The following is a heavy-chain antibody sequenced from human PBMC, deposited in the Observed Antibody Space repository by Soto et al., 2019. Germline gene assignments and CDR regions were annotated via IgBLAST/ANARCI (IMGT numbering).Heavy chain of an antibody. CDR1: GFTFSSYG. CDR2: ISYDGSNK. CDR3: AKETVSYGLYYGMDV. D-gene: IGHD5-18*01. J-gene: IGHJ6*02. Sequence: QVQLVESGGGVVQPGRSLRLSCAASGFTFSSYGRHWVRQAPGKGLEWVAVISYDGSNKYYADSVKGRFTISRDNSKNTLYLQMNRLRAEDTAVYYCAKETVSYGLYYGMDVWGQGTTVTVSS. V-gene: IGHV3-30*18.